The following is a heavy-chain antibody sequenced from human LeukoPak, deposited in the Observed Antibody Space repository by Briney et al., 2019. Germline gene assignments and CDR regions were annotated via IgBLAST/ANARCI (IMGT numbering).Heavy chain of an antibody. CDR3: ARQDTAMVYPYDY. J-gene: IGHJ4*02. Sequence: ASVKVSCKASGYTFTGYYMHWVRQAPGQGLEWMGWINPNSGGTNYAQKFQGRVTMTRDTSISTAYMELSRLRSDDTAVYYCARQDTAMVYPYDYWGQGTLVTVSS. CDR1: GYTFTGYY. CDR2: INPNSGGT. D-gene: IGHD5-18*01. V-gene: IGHV1-2*02.